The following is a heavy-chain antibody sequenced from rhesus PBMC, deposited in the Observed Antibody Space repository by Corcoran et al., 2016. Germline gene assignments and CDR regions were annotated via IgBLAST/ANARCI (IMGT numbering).Heavy chain of an antibody. V-gene: IGHV4S7*01. CDR1: GASISDDYG. CDR2: IYRSNGNT. Sequence: QVQLQESGPGLLKPSDTLSLTCAVSGASISDDYGLGWLRQPPGKGREWMATIYRSNGNTYYNPSLKSRVTISTDTSKNHFSLQLSSVTAADTAVYYCARGASWSEYSTELDYWGQGVLVTVSS. D-gene: IGHD3-22*01. CDR3: ARGASWSEYSTELDY. J-gene: IGHJ4*01.